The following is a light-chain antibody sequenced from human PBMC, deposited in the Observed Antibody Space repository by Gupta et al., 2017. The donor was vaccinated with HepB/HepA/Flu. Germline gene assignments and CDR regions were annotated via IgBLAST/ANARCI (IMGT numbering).Light chain of an antibody. J-gene: IGLJ3*02. CDR2: EGS. V-gene: IGLV2-23*01. CDR1: SSDVGSYNL. Sequence: ALTTPAAALWASGRQSTTYSTGTSSDVGSYNLVSWYQQHPSKAPKLMIYEGSKRPSGVSNRFSGSKSGNTASLTISGLQAEDEADYYCCSYTGSSTVVFGGGTKLTVL. CDR3: CSYTGSSTVV.